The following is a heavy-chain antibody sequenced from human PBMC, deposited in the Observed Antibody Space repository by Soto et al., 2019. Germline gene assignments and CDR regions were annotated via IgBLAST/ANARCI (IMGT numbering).Heavy chain of an antibody. D-gene: IGHD6-6*01. V-gene: IGHV2-26*01. CDR2: IFSNDEK. CDR1: GFSLSNARMG. CDR3: ARAVRSIAARRYYYYYYMDV. J-gene: IGHJ6*03. Sequence: SGPTLVKPTETLTLTCTVSGFSLSNARMGVSWIRQPPGKALEWLAHIFSNDEKSYSTSLKSRLTISKDTSKSQVVLTMTNMDPVDTATYYCARAVRSIAARRYYYYYYMDVWGKGTTVTVSS.